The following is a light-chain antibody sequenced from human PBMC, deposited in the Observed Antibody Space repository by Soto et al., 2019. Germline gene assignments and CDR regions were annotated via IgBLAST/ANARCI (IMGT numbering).Light chain of an antibody. Sequence: EIVMTQSPATLSVSPGERATLSCRASQSVSSNLAWYQQKPGQAPRLLIYSASTRATGIPARFSGSGYGTKFTLTISSLQSEDFAVYYCQQYNNWLGTFGQGTKV. CDR2: SAS. CDR3: QQYNNWLGT. J-gene: IGKJ1*01. V-gene: IGKV3-15*01. CDR1: QSVSSN.